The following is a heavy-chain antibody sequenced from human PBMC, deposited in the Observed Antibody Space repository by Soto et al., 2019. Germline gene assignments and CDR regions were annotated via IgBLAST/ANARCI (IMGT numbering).Heavy chain of an antibody. CDR3: ARGSSNLVDLDY. J-gene: IGHJ4*02. V-gene: IGHV3-33*01. D-gene: IGHD6-13*01. CDR2: IWYDGSNK. Sequence: QVQLVESGGGVVQPGRSLRLSCAASGFTFSSYGMHWVRQAPGKGLEWVAVIWYDGSNKYYADSVKGRFTISRDNSKNTLYLKMNSLRAEETAVYYGARGSSNLVDLDYWGQGTLVTVSS. CDR1: GFTFSSYG.